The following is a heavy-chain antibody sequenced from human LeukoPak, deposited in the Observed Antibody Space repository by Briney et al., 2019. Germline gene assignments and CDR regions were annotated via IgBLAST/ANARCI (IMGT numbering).Heavy chain of an antibody. J-gene: IGHJ4*02. Sequence: ASVKVSCKASGYTLTSYYMHWVRQAPGQGLEWMGIIDPSGGSTSYAQKFQGRVTMTRDTSTSTVYMELSSLRSEDTAVYYCARAQSYYDFWSGSYYFDYWGQGTLVTVSS. CDR1: GYTLTSYY. CDR2: IDPSGGST. V-gene: IGHV1-46*01. CDR3: ARAQSYYDFWSGSYYFDY. D-gene: IGHD3-3*01.